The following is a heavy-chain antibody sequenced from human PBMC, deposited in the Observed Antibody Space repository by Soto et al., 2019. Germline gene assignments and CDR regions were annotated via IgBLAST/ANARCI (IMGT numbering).Heavy chain of an antibody. CDR2: IVVGSGNT. D-gene: IGHD6-13*01. CDR3: AADGGTAAGLHYYYYYGMDV. Sequence: SVKVSCKASGFTFTSSAVQWVRQARGRRLEWIGWIVVGSGNTNYAQKFQERVTITRDMSTSTAYMELSSLRSEDTAVYYCAADGGTAAGLHYYYYYGMDVWGQGTTVTVSS. V-gene: IGHV1-58*01. J-gene: IGHJ6*02. CDR1: GFTFTSSA.